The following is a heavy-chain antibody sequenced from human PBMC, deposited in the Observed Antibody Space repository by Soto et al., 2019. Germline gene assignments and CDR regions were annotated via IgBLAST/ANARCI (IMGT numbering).Heavy chain of an antibody. CDR1: GGSISSGSYY. CDR3: ARNPTMKFDY. J-gene: IGHJ4*02. Sequence: SETLSLTCTVSGGSISSGSYYWVWIRQPPGKGLEWIGSIYYSGSTYYNPSLKSRVTISVDTSKNQFSLKLSSVTAADTAVYYCARNPTMKFDYWGQGTLVTVSS. V-gene: IGHV4-39*01. CDR2: IYYSGST.